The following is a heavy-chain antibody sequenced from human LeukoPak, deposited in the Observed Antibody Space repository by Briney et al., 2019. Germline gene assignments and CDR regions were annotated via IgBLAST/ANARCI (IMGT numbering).Heavy chain of an antibody. D-gene: IGHD1-26*01. J-gene: IGHJ6*02. CDR3: AIFVSGSYPPAYYYGMDV. V-gene: IGHV3-30*03. Sequence: PGRSLRLSCAASGFTFSSYGMHWVRQAPGKGLEWVAIISYDGSNKYYADSVKGRFTISRDNSKNTMYLQMNSLSAEDTAVYYCAIFVSGSYPPAYYYGMDVWGQGTTVTVSS. CDR2: ISYDGSNK. CDR1: GFTFSSYG.